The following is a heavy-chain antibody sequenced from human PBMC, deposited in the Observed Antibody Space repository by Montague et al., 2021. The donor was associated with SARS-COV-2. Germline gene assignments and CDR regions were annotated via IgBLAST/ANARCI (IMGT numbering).Heavy chain of an antibody. J-gene: IGHJ4*02. CDR2: IYYSGST. Sequence: SETLSPTCTVSGGSISSSSHYWGWIRQPPGKGLEWIGSIYYSGSTYYNPSLKSRVTISVDTSKNQFSLKLSSVTAADTAVYYCARQRRGGLVSTPRFFDYWGQGTLVTVSS. V-gene: IGHV4-39*01. CDR1: GGSISSSSHY. CDR3: ARQRRGGLVSTPRFFDY. D-gene: IGHD6-19*01.